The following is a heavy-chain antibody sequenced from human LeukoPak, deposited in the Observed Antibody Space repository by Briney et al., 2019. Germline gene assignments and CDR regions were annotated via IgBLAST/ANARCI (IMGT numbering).Heavy chain of an antibody. J-gene: IGHJ5*02. CDR2: IYHTGAT. D-gene: IGHD3-9*01. CDR1: GYPISSGYF. CDR3: ARDLGLTISANWFDP. V-gene: IGHV4-38-2*02. Sequence: PSETLSLTCAVSGYPISSGYFWVWIRQPPGKGLEWIGSIYHTGATYYNPSLRSPVTISVDASKNQFSLEVNSVTAADTAVYYCARDLGLTISANWFDPWGQGTLVTVSS.